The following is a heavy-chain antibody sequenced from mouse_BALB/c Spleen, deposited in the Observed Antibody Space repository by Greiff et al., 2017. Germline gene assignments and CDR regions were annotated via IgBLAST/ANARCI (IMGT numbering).Heavy chain of an antibody. CDR2: ISSGGST. D-gene: IGHD1-1*01. V-gene: IGHV5-6-5*01. CDR1: GFTFSSYA. Sequence: DVQLVESGGGLVKPGGSLKLSCAASGFTFSSYAMSWVRQTPEKRLEWVASISSGGSTYYPDSVKGRFTISRDNARNILYLQMSSLRSEDTAMYYCARRGITTVEYYFDYWGQGTTLTVSS. J-gene: IGHJ2*01. CDR3: ARRGITTVEYYFDY.